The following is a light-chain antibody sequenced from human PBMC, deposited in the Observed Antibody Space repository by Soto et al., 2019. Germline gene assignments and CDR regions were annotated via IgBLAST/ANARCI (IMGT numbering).Light chain of an antibody. CDR3: SSYTSSSTRV. V-gene: IGLV2-14*01. Sequence: QSALTQPASVSGSPGQSLTISCTGTSSDVGGYNYVSWYQQHPGKAPKLMIYEVSNRPSGVSNRFSGSKSANTASLTISGVQAEDEAEYYCSSYTSSSTRVFGGGTKLTVL. CDR1: SSDVGGYNY. CDR2: EVS. J-gene: IGLJ3*02.